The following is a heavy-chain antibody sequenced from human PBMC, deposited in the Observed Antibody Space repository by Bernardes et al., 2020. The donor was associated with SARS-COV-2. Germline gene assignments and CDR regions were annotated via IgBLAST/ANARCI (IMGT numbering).Heavy chain of an antibody. J-gene: IGHJ5*01. CDR1: GGSISSNNYY. Sequence: SETLSRTCTVSGGSISSNNYYWGWIRQSPGKGLEWIGTIYYTKTIYYNPSLKSRVTISVDTSKNQFSLSLSSVTAADTAVYYCARRYSGYDMFNWFDSWGQGALITVSS. D-gene: IGHD5-12*01. CDR3: ARRYSGYDMFNWFDS. CDR2: IYYTKTI. V-gene: IGHV4-39*01.